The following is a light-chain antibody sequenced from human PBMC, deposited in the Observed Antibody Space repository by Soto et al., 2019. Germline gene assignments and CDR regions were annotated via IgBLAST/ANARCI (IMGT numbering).Light chain of an antibody. CDR2: GIS. J-gene: IGKJ1*01. CDR1: QSISSW. V-gene: IGKV1-6*01. Sequence: IQMTQSPSTLSASVGDRVTITCRASQSISSWLAWYQQKPGKAPKLLIYGISSLQSGVPSRFSGSGSGTDFTLTISSLQPEDIATYYCLQDYNYPWTFGQGTKVDIK. CDR3: LQDYNYPWT.